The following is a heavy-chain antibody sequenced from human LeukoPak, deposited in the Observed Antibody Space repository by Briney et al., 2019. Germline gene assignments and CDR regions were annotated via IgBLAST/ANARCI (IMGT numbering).Heavy chain of an antibody. Sequence: GGSLRLSCPASGFTFRSYAMHWVRQAPGKGLEWVAVISYDGSTKYYADSVKGRFTVSRDNPKNTLFLQMNSLRVEDTAIYHCARDIGIYSIVGGGNYWGQGTLVTVSS. CDR2: ISYDGSTK. J-gene: IGHJ4*02. CDR1: GFTFRSYA. CDR3: ARDIGIYSIVGGGNY. D-gene: IGHD1-26*01. V-gene: IGHV3-30*03.